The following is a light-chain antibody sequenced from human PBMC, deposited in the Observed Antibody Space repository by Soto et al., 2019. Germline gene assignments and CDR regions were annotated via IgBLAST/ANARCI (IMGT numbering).Light chain of an antibody. V-gene: IGLV2-14*01. CDR3: NSRTSSGSSV. CDR1: NRDVGGYNY. Sequence: QSVLTQPASVYGSPGQSITISYTGSNRDVGGYNYVSWYQQHPGKAPKLMIYEVSKRPSGVSNRFSGSKSGNTASLTISGLQADDEAEYYCNSRTSSGSSVFGGGTKVTVL. J-gene: IGLJ2*01. CDR2: EVS.